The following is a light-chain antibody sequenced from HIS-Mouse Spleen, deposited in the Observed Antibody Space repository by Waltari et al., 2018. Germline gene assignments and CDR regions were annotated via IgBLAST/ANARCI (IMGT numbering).Light chain of an antibody. Sequence: SYELTQPPSVSVSPGQTASITCSGDKLGDKYACWYQQKPGQSPVQVIYQDSKRPSGIPVRFSGSNSGNTATLTISGTQAMDEADYYCQAWDSSYSVFGGGTKLTVL. V-gene: IGLV3-1*01. J-gene: IGLJ2*01. CDR1: KLGDKY. CDR2: QDS. CDR3: QAWDSSYSV.